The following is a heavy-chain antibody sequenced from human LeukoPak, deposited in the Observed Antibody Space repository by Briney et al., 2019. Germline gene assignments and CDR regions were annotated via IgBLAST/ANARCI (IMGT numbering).Heavy chain of an antibody. V-gene: IGHV3-30*02. D-gene: IGHD1-26*01. J-gene: IGHJ4*02. CDR1: GFTFSSYG. CDR2: IRDDGSNK. CDR3: AKVYRGTYFLDY. Sequence: GGSLRLSCAASGFTFSSYGMHWIRQAPGKGLEWVTFIRDDGSNKYYADSVKGRFTISRDNSKNTLYLQMNSLRAEDTAVYYCAKVYRGTYFLDYWGQGTLVTVSS.